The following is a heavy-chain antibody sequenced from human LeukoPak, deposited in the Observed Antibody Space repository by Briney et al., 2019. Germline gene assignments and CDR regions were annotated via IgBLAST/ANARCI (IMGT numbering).Heavy chain of an antibody. V-gene: IGHV3-48*04. D-gene: IGHD4-17*01. CDR2: SSSSSTI. CDR3: ARDDGDYEVWYFDL. J-gene: IGHJ2*01. Sequence: SSSSSTIYYADSVKGRFTISRDNAKNSLYLQMNSLRAEDTAVYYCARDDGDYEVWYFDLWGRGTLVTVSS.